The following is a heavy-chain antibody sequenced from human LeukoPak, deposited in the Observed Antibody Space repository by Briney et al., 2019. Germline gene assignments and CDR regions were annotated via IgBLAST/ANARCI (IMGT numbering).Heavy chain of an antibody. CDR2: ISGSGGST. CDR1: GYTFSSYA. V-gene: IGHV3-23*01. J-gene: IGHJ4*02. CDR3: AKECGGDCYGYFDY. D-gene: IGHD2-21*01. Sequence: PGGSLRLSCAASGYTFSSYAMSWVRQATGKGREWVSAISGSGGSTYYADSVKGRFTISRDNPKNTVYLQMNSLRAEDTAVYYCAKECGGDCYGYFDYWGQGTLVTVSS.